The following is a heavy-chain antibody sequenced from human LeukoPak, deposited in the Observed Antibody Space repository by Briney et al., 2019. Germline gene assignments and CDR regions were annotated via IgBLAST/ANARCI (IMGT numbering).Heavy chain of an antibody. J-gene: IGHJ3*02. CDR3: ARDRVYYDSSGYSFDI. Sequence: GGSLRLSCAASGFTVSSNYMSWVRQAPGMGLEWVSSIYRGDSTYYADSVRGRFTISRDTSKNTLYLQMDSLRADDTAVYYCARDRVYYDSSGYSFDIWGQGTMVTVSS. CDR2: IYRGDST. V-gene: IGHV3-53*01. D-gene: IGHD3-22*01. CDR1: GFTVSSNY.